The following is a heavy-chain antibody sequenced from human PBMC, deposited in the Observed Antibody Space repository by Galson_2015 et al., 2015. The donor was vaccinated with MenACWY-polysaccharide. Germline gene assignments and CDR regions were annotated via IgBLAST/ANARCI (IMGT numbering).Heavy chain of an antibody. J-gene: IGHJ4*02. V-gene: IGHV1-18*04. Sequence: SVKVSCKASGYTFNNYAINWVRQAPGQGLEWMGGINTYNGNTNYAQKVHGRVTVTADSNTDYMELQSLRSDDTAVYYCARDAGGTEDYWGQGTLVTVSS. CDR2: INTYNGNT. D-gene: IGHD2-15*01. CDR1: GYTFNNYA. CDR3: ARDAGGTEDY.